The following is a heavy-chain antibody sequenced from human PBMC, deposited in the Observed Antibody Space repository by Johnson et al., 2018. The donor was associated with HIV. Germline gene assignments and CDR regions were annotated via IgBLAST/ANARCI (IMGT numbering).Heavy chain of an antibody. V-gene: IGHV3-30*02. J-gene: IGHJ3*02. CDR1: GFTFSSYG. Sequence: VQLVESGGGVVQPGGSLRLSCAASGFTFSSYGMHWVRQAPGQGLEWVAFIRYDGSNKYYADSVKGRFTISRDNSKNTLYLQMNSLRAEDTAVYYCAKSGLFVLVVYAPDVFDIWGQGTMVTVSS. CDR3: AKSGLFVLVVYAPDVFDI. CDR2: IRYDGSNK. D-gene: IGHD2-8*02.